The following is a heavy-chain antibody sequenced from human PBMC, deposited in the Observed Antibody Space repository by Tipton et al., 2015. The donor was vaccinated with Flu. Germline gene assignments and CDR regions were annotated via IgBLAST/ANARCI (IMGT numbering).Heavy chain of an antibody. Sequence: TLSLTCSVSGASFSSIGHYWGWIRQSPGKGLEWIGTIYYGGSTYYNPSLKSRVTISLDTSKNQFSLKLTSVTAADTALYFCAREHGYHVFWGQGKLVTVSS. V-gene: IGHV4-39*07. CDR2: IYYGGST. CDR1: GASFSSIGHY. J-gene: IGHJ4*02. D-gene: IGHD5-18*01. CDR3: AREHGYHVF.